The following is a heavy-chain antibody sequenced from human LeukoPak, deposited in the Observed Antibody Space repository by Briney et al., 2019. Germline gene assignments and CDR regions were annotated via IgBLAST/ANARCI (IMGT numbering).Heavy chain of an antibody. CDR3: AKAYYDFWSGSINYFDY. J-gene: IGHJ4*02. Sequence: GGSLRLSCAASGFTFSSYVMSWVCQAPGKGLEWVSAISGSGGSTYYADSVKGRFTISRDNSKNTLYLQMNSLRAEDTAVYYCAKAYYDFWSGSINYFDYWGQGTLVTVSS. CDR2: ISGSGGST. CDR1: GFTFSSYV. V-gene: IGHV3-23*01. D-gene: IGHD3-3*01.